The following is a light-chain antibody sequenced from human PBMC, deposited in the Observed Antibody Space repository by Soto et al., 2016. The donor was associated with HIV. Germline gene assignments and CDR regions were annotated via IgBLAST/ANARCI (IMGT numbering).Light chain of an antibody. J-gene: IGKJ1*01. CDR1: QSVSVW. CDR3: QQYNTVPWT. Sequence: DIQMTQFPSTLSASIGDRVTITCRAGQSVSVWLARYQQKPGKAPNLLIFETSTLEVGVPSRFSGSGSGTDFTLTLSSVQPDDVGTYYCQQYNTVPWTFGQGTKVELK. CDR2: ETS. V-gene: IGKV1-5*03.